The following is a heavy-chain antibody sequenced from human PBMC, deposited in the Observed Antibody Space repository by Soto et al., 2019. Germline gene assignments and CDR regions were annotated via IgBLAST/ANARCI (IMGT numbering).Heavy chain of an antibody. J-gene: IGHJ3*02. CDR3: AKDLNVVVPAAMNDAFDI. CDR2: ISGSGGST. CDR1: GFTFSSYA. Sequence: GGSLRLSCAASGFTFSSYAMSWVHQAPGKGLEWVSAISGSGGSTYYADSVKGRFTISRDNSKNTLYLQMNSLRAEDTAVYYCAKDLNVVVPAAMNDAFDIWGQGTMVTVSS. V-gene: IGHV3-23*01. D-gene: IGHD2-2*01.